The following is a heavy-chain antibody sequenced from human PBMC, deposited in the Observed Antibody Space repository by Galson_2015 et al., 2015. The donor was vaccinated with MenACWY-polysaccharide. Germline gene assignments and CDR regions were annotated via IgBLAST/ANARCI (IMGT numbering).Heavy chain of an antibody. CDR3: AKDASNSWFDS. V-gene: IGHV3-23*01. D-gene: IGHD4-23*01. CDR1: GFTFSTYG. CDR2: LDGNGTNT. Sequence: SLRLSCAASGFTFSTYGMGWVRQAPGKGLEWVSTLDGNGTNTYYADSVRGRFTLSRDNSKKMLYLQMNSLRAEDTALYYCAKDASNSWFDSWGQGTLVTVSS. J-gene: IGHJ5*01.